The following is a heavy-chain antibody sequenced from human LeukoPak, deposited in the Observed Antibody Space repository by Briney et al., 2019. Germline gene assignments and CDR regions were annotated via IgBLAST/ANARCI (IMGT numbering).Heavy chain of an antibody. CDR1: GGSISSYY. V-gene: IGHV4-4*07. J-gene: IGHJ4*02. Sequence: SETLSLTCTVSGGSISSYYWSWIRQPAGKGLEWIGRIYTSGSTNYNPSLKSRVTMSVDTSKNQFSLKLSSVAAADTAVYYCARDQGEQWLVHFDYWGQGTLVTVSS. CDR3: ARDQGEQWLVHFDY. D-gene: IGHD6-19*01. CDR2: IYTSGST.